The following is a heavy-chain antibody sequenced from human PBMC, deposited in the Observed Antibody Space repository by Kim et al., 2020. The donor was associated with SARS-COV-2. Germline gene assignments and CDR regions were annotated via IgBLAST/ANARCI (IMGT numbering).Heavy chain of an antibody. CDR3: ARDQGVWDPRHLDL. CDR2: ISTDDGDT. V-gene: IGHV1-18*01. Sequence: ASVKVSCKASGYTFNNYGISWVRQAPGQGLEWLGWISTDDGDTNFAKKFQGRVTMSTDTSATTAYVELRSLQPDDTAVYYCARDQGVWDPRHLDLWGRGTLVTVSS. J-gene: IGHJ2*01. D-gene: IGHD1-26*01. CDR1: GYTFNNYG.